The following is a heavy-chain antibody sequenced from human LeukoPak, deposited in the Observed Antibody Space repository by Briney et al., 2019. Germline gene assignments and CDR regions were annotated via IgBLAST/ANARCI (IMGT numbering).Heavy chain of an antibody. J-gene: IGHJ4*02. D-gene: IGHD3-16*02. CDR3: ARGGRYYDYICGSYRSQQIWDY. Sequence: SETLSLTCAVYGGSFSGYYWSWIRQPPGKGLEWIGEINHSGSTNYNPSLKSRVTISVDTSKNQFSLKLSSVTAADTAVYYCARGGRYYDYICGSYRSQQIWDYWGQGTLVTVSS. CDR2: INHSGST. CDR1: GGSFSGYY. V-gene: IGHV4-34*01.